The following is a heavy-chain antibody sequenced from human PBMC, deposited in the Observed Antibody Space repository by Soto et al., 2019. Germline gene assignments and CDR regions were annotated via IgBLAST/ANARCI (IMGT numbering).Heavy chain of an antibody. J-gene: IGHJ3*02. CDR3: ARDNYPDIAARQSAFDI. D-gene: IGHD6-6*01. V-gene: IGHV1-46*01. CDR1: GYTFTSYY. Sequence: ASVKVSCRASGYTFTSYYMHWVRQAPGQGLEWMGIINPSGGSTSYAQKFQGRVTMTRDTSTRTVYMELSSLRSEDTAVYYCARDNYPDIAARQSAFDICGQRTMVPVS. CDR2: INPSGGST.